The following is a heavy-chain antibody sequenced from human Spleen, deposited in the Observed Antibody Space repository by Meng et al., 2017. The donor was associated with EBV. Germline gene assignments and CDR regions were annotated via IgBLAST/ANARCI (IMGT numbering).Heavy chain of an antibody. CDR1: GYSLTDYP. D-gene: IGHD3-10*01. CDR3: ATRGRNYYGSGSLDP. V-gene: IGHV7-4-1*02. Sequence: QVQLVQSGSELKKPGASVTVSCKASGYSLTDYPMNWVRQAPGQGLEWMGWINTNTGNPTYDQGFTGRFVFSLDASVNTAYLQINTLKAEDTAVYYCATRGRNYYGSGSLDPWGQGTLVTVSS. CDR2: INTNTGNP. J-gene: IGHJ5*02.